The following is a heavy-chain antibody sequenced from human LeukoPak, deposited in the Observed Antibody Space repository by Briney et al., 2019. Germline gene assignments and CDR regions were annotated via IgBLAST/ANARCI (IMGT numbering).Heavy chain of an antibody. J-gene: IGHJ3*02. Sequence: PGGSLRLSCAASGFTFSSYSMNWVRQAPGKGLGWVSYISSSRNNIYYADSVKGRFTISRDNAKNSLYLQMYSLRDEDTAVYYCARDQFFAFDIWGQGTMVAVSS. CDR2: ISSSRNNI. D-gene: IGHD3-3*01. CDR1: GFTFSSYS. V-gene: IGHV3-48*02. CDR3: ARDQFFAFDI.